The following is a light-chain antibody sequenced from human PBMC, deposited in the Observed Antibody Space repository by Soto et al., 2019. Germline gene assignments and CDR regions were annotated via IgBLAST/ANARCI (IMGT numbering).Light chain of an antibody. Sequence: IQMTQSPSSLSASVGDRVTITCRASQSISRNLNWYQQKPGKTPELLIYTASNLQSGVPSRFSGSGSGKDFALTISRLQPEDSAVYYCQQSHSSPLSFGGGTKVEFK. J-gene: IGKJ4*01. CDR1: QSISRN. V-gene: IGKV1-39*01. CDR3: QQSHSSPLS. CDR2: TAS.